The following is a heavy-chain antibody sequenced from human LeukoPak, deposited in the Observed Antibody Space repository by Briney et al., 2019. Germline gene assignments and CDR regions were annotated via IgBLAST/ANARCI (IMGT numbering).Heavy chain of an antibody. J-gene: IGHJ6*02. V-gene: IGHV3-48*02. Sequence: GGSLRLSGAASGFTFSSFVMNWVRQAPGKGQEWVSYISDSSSLTYYADSVKGRFTISRDNAKNSLSLQLNSLRDKDTAVYFCAKVIRGGYGMDVWGQGTTVTVSS. CDR1: GFTFSSFV. D-gene: IGHD3-10*01. CDR2: ISDSSSLT. CDR3: AKVIRGGYGMDV.